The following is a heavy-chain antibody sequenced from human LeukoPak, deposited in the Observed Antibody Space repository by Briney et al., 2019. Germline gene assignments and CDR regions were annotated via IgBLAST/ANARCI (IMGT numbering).Heavy chain of an antibody. CDR2: ISAYNGNT. V-gene: IGHV1-18*01. CDR3: AREYSGYDPAPIQYWFDP. D-gene: IGHD5-12*01. Sequence: ASVKVSCKASGYTFTSYGISWVRQAPGQGLEWMGWISAYNGNTNYAQKLQGRVTMTTDTSTSTAYMELRSLRSDDTAVYYSAREYSGYDPAPIQYWFDPWGQGTLVTVSS. J-gene: IGHJ5*02. CDR1: GYTFTSYG.